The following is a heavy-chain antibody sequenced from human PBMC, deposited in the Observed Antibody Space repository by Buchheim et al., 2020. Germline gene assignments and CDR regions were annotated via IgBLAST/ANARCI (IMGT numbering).Heavy chain of an antibody. V-gene: IGHV3-30*18. CDR3: AKWGDRYFDY. J-gene: IGHJ4*02. Sequence: QVQLMESGGGVVQPGKSLRLSCAASGFTFSSYGMRWVRQAPGKGLEWVAAISYDGSNKYYADSVKGRFTISRDNSKHTLFLQMNSLRAEDTAVYYCAKWGDRYFDYWGQGTL. CDR2: ISYDGSNK. CDR1: GFTFSSYG. D-gene: IGHD2-21*01.